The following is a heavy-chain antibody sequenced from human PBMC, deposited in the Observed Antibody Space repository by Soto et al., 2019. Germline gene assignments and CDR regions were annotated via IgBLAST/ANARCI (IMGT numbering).Heavy chain of an antibody. D-gene: IGHD6-19*01. J-gene: IGHJ4*02. Sequence: GGSLRLSCAASGFTFDDYAMHWVRQAPGKGLEWVSGISWNSGSIGYADSVKGRFTISRDNAKNSLYLQMNSLRAEDTALYYCVKDMRGVAGTNYYFDYWGQGTLVTVSS. V-gene: IGHV3-9*01. CDR1: GFTFDDYA. CDR2: ISWNSGSI. CDR3: VKDMRGVAGTNYYFDY.